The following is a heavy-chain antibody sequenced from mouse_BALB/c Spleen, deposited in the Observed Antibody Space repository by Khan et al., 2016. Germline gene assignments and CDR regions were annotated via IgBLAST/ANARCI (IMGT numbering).Heavy chain of an antibody. D-gene: IGHD1-1*01. Sequence: EVQLQQSGPGLVKPSQSLSLTCTVTGYSITSGYAWHWIRQFPGNKLEWMAYIRYSGNTNYNPSLKSRISITRDTSKNQFFLQLISVTTEDTARYYCTRRAGDGSDFWGQGTTLTVSS. V-gene: IGHV3-1*02. CDR1: GYSITSGYA. CDR2: IRYSGNT. J-gene: IGHJ2*01. CDR3: TRRAGDGSDF.